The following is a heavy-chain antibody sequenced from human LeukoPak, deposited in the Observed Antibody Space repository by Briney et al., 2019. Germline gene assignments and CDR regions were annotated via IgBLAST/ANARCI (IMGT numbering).Heavy chain of an antibody. CDR1: GGSFSGYY. J-gene: IGHJ4*02. CDR3: ARGRYCSCGSCYVDY. Sequence: SSETLSLTCAVYGGSFSGYYWSWIRQPPGKGLEWIGEINHSGSTNYNPSLKSRVPISVDTSKNQFSLKLSSVTAADTAVYYCARGRYCSCGSCYVDYWGQGTLVTVSS. D-gene: IGHD2-15*01. V-gene: IGHV4-34*01. CDR2: INHSGST.